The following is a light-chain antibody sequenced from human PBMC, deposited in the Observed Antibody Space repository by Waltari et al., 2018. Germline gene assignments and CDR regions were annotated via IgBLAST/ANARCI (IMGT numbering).Light chain of an antibody. CDR2: KAH. CDR3: ALHMGSGIWV. V-gene: IGLV8-61*01. J-gene: IGLJ3*02. Sequence: QTVVTQEPSLSVSPGGTVTLTYALSSGSLSTTSYATWYQQTPGQAPRTLVYKAHPRSSGVPLRFYGSIHGNAAAPTITGAQADDESAYYCALHMGSGIWVYGGGNRWTVL. CDR1: SGSLSTTSY.